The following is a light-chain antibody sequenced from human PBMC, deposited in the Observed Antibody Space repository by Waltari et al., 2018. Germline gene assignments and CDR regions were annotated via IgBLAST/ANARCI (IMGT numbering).Light chain of an antibody. Sequence: SSVLTQPPSVSVAPGQTATITCGGNKIGSKSGHRYQQKPGQAPVLVVYDDDVRPPGIPERISGSNSANTASLTINRVEVGDEAAYFCQVWDNYADLVIFGGGTKLTVL. CDR1: KIGSKS. J-gene: IGLJ2*01. V-gene: IGLV3-21*02. CDR3: QVWDNYADLVI. CDR2: DDD.